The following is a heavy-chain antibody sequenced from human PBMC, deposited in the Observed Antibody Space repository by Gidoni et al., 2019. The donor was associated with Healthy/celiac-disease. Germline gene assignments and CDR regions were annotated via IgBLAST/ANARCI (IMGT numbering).Heavy chain of an antibody. CDR1: GFSLSTSGVG. J-gene: IGHJ5*02. CDR3: AHRHCSGGSCYTNWFDP. V-gene: IGHV2-5*02. D-gene: IGHD2-15*01. CDR2: IYWEDDK. Sequence: QITLHASGPTLVKPPQTLPLPCPFSGFSLSTSGVGVGWIRQPPGKALEWLAIIYWEDDKRYSPSLKSRLTITKDTSKNQVVLTMTNMDPVETATYYCAHRHCSGGSCYTNWFDPWGQGTLVTVSS.